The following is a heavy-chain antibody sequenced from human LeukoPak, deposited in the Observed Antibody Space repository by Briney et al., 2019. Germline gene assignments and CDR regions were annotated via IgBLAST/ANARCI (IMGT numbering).Heavy chain of an antibody. D-gene: IGHD3-22*01. CDR3: ASGMDYDSSGFYPYCFDY. J-gene: IGHJ4*02. CDR1: GFTFSSYG. Sequence: GGSLRLSCAASGFTFSSYGMSWVRQAPGKGLEWVSAISGSGGSTYYADSVKGRFTISRDNSKNTLYLQMNSLRAEDTAVYYCASGMDYDSSGFYPYCFDYWGQGTLVTVSS. CDR2: ISGSGGST. V-gene: IGHV3-23*01.